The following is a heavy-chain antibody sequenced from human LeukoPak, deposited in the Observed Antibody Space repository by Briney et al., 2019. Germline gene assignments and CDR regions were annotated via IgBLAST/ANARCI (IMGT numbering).Heavy chain of an antibody. D-gene: IGHD3-10*01. V-gene: IGHV5-51*01. J-gene: IGHJ4*02. CDR2: IYPGDSDT. CDR1: GYSFTSYW. Sequence: GESLKISCKGSGYSFTSYWIGWVRQMPGKGLEWMGIIYPGDSDTRYSPSFQGQVTLSADKSISTAYLQWSSLKASDTAMYYCASAMVRGVIIDWFDYWGQGTLVTVSS. CDR3: ASAMVRGVIIDWFDY.